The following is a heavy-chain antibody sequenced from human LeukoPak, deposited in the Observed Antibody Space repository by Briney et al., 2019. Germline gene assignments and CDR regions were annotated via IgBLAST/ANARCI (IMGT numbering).Heavy chain of an antibody. CDR1: GGTFTSYA. J-gene: IGHJ6*02. V-gene: IGHV1-69*04. CDR3: ARWAYYYGSGSYYAYGMDV. CDR2: IIPILGIA. Sequence: SVKVSCKASGGTFTSYAISWVRQAPGQGLEWMGRIIPILGIANYAQKFQGRVTITADKSTSTAYMELSSLRSEDTAVYYCARWAYYYGSGSYYAYGMDVWGQGTTVTVSS. D-gene: IGHD3-10*01.